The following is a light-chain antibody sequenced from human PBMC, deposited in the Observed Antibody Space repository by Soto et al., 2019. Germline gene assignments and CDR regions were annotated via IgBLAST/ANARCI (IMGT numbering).Light chain of an antibody. CDR3: QQSSSTPWT. V-gene: IGKV1-39*01. CDR2: AAS. J-gene: IGKJ3*01. Sequence: DIQMTQSPSSLSASVGDRITITCRASQSISSYLNWYQQKPGKVLELLIYAASSLQSGVPSRFSGSGSGTDFTLTISNLQPEDFATYYCQQSSSTPWTFGPGTKVDIK. CDR1: QSISSY.